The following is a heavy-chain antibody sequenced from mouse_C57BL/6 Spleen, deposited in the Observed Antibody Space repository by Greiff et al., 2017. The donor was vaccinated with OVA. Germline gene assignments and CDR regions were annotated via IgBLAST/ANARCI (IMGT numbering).Heavy chain of an antibody. CDR1: GYAFSSSW. V-gene: IGHV1-82*01. CDR3: ARKESYFDY. J-gene: IGHJ2*01. Sequence: QVQLQQSGPELVKPGASVKISCTASGYAFSSSWMNWVKQRPGKGLEWIGRIYPGDGDTNYNGKFKGKATLTADKSSSTAYMQLSSLTSEDSAVYFCARKESYFDYWGQGTTLTVSS. CDR2: IYPGDGDT.